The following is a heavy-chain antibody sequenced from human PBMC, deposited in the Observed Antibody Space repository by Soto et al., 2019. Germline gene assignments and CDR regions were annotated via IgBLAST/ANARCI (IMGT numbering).Heavy chain of an antibody. D-gene: IGHD3-22*01. J-gene: IGHJ4*02. CDR1: GGSIDSGGHY. Sequence: QVQLQESGPGLVKPSQTVSLTCTAAGGSIDSGGHYWSWIRQHPGRGLEWIGYIYYSGDANYNPSLKSRVSLSIDPSENQFSLTLTSVTAADTAVYYCARVNYYASSGDYVGLDYWGQGILVTVSS. CDR2: IYYSGDA. CDR3: ARVNYYASSGDYVGLDY. V-gene: IGHV4-31*03.